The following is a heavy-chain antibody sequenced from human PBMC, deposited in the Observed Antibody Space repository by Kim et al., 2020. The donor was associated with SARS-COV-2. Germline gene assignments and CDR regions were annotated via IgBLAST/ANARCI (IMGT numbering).Heavy chain of an antibody. CDR2: ISASGGNT. CDR3: VVENRFSYGYHFDS. Sequence: GGSLRLSCEASGFRVSDDEMNWVRQAPGKGLEWIAFISASGGNTYYAESVKGRFTISRDNSKNSLFLEMNSLRVEDTALYYCVVENRFSYGYHFDSWGQG. V-gene: IGHV3-48*03. D-gene: IGHD5-18*01. J-gene: IGHJ4*02. CDR1: GFRVSDDE.